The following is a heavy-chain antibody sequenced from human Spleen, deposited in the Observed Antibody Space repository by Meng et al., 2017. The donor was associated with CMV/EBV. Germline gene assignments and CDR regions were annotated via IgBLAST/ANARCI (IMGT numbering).Heavy chain of an antibody. CDR1: GFTFSNYA. V-gene: IGHV3-23*03. D-gene: IGHD5-18*01. CDR3: ARGYSDSDY. CDR2: IYSGGSGT. Sequence: GESLKISCAASGFTFSNYAMSWVRQAPGKGLEWVSVIYSGGSGTHYVDSVKGRFTISRDNAKNSLYLQMNSLRAEDTAVYYCARGYSDSDYWGQGTLVTVSS. J-gene: IGHJ4*02.